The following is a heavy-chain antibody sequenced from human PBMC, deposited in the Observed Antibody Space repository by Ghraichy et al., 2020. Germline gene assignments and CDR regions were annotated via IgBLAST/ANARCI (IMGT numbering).Heavy chain of an antibody. V-gene: IGHV4-59*08. CDR1: GGSISSNY. CDR3: ARGKTGGSFYGNYFDF. Sequence: SETLSLTCTVSGGSISSNYWSWIRQPSGKGLEWIGYIYYSGSTKYNPSLKSRVTISEDTSKNQFSLKLTSVTAADTAVYYCARGKTGGSFYGNYFDFWGQGTLVTVSS. J-gene: IGHJ4*02. CDR2: IYYSGST. D-gene: IGHD2-15*01.